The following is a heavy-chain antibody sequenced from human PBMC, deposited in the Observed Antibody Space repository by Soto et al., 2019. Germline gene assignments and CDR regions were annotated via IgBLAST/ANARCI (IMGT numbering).Heavy chain of an antibody. CDR1: GFTVSSNY. CDR3: ARDNNYGVPRSDPFDI. V-gene: IGHV3-53*01. J-gene: IGHJ3*02. CDR2: IYSGGST. Sequence: PGGSLRLSCAASGFTVSSNYMSWVRQAPGKGLEWVSVIYSGGSTYYADSVKGRFTISRDNSKNTLYLQMNSLRAEDTAVYYCARDNNYGVPRSDPFDIWGQGTMVTVSS. D-gene: IGHD4-17*01.